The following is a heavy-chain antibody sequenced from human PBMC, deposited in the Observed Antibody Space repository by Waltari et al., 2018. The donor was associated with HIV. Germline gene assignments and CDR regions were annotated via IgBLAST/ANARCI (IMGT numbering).Heavy chain of an antibody. CDR3: ASPDTTMVHGHYYFYHMDV. D-gene: IGHD5-18*01. Sequence: EVQLVESGGGLVQPGGSLRLSCAASGFTVSSNYMSWVRQAPGKGLEWVSLIYTVGSTYYADSVKGRFTISRDNSKNTLYLQMNSLRAEDTAVYYCASPDTTMVHGHYYFYHMDVWGQGTTVTVSS. CDR1: GFTVSSNY. V-gene: IGHV3-66*01. CDR2: IYTVGST. J-gene: IGHJ6*02.